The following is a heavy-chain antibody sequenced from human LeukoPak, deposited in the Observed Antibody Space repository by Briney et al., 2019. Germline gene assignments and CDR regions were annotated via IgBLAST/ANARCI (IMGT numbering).Heavy chain of an antibody. CDR3: ARPLGVIADYYYAMDV. D-gene: IGHD2/OR15-2a*01. CDR2: INPNSGGT. J-gene: IGHJ6*02. V-gene: IGHV1-2*06. Sequence: ASVKDSCKASGYTFTGYYMHWVRQAPGQGLEWMGRINPNSGGTNYAQKFQGRVTMTRDTSINTAYMELSRLRSDDTAVYYCARPLGVIADYYYAMDVWGQGTTVTVSS. CDR1: GYTFTGYY.